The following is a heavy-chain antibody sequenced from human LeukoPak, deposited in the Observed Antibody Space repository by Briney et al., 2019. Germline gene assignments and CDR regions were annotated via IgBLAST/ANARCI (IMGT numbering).Heavy chain of an antibody. CDR2: ISSSSSYI. J-gene: IGHJ4*02. CDR3: ARVHSSSEDY. CDR1: GFDFSSYG. D-gene: IGHD6-6*01. Sequence: GGTLRLSRAASGFDFSSYGLNWVRQAPGKGLEWVSYISSSSSYIYYADSVKGRFTISRDNAKNSLYLQMNSLRAEDTAVYYCARVHSSSEDYWGQGTLVTVSS. V-gene: IGHV3-21*05.